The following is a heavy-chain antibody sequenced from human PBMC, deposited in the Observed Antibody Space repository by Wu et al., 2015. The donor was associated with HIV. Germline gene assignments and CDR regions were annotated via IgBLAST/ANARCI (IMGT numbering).Heavy chain of an antibody. CDR1: GGTFSSYA. V-gene: IGHV1-69*05. Sequence: QVQLVQSGAEVKKPGSSVKVSCKASGGTFSSYAISWVRQAPGQGLEWMGGIIPIFGTANYAQKFQGRVTITTDESTSTAYMELSSLRSEDTAVYYCARVMAVRPIAAAGRGNAFDIWGQGTMVTVSS. J-gene: IGHJ3*02. CDR3: ARVMAVRPIAAAGRGNAFDI. CDR2: IIPIFGTA. D-gene: IGHD6-13*01.